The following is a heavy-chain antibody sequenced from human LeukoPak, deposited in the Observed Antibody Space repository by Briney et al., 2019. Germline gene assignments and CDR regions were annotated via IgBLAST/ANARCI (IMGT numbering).Heavy chain of an antibody. Sequence: GGSLRLSCAASGFTVSSNYMSWVRQAPGKGPEWVSVIYSGGSTYYADSVKGRFTISRDNSKNTLYLQMNSLRAEDTAVYYCAIRGIAAAGKGEYFDYWGQGTLVTVSS. V-gene: IGHV3-53*01. CDR2: IYSGGST. CDR3: AIRGIAAAGKGEYFDY. J-gene: IGHJ4*02. D-gene: IGHD6-13*01. CDR1: GFTVSSNY.